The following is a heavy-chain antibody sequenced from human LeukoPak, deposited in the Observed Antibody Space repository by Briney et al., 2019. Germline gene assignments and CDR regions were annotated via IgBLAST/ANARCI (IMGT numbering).Heavy chain of an antibody. V-gene: IGHV4-30-4*08. D-gene: IGHD4-23*01. CDR1: GGSISSGDYY. Sequence: PSETLSLTCTVSGGSISSGDYYWSWIRQPPGKGLEWIGYIYYSGSTYYNPSLKSRVTISVDTSKNQFSLKLSSVTAADTAVYYCARYGYGGILFDYWGQGTLVTVSS. J-gene: IGHJ4*02. CDR2: IYYSGST. CDR3: ARYGYGGILFDY.